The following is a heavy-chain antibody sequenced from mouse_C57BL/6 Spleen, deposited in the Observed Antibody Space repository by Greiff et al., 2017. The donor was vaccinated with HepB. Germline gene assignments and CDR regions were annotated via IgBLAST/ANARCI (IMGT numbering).Heavy chain of an antibody. CDR3: ARDRGLLRFWYFDV. CDR1: GFTFSDYY. V-gene: IGHV5-16*01. D-gene: IGHD1-1*01. CDR2: INYDGSST. J-gene: IGHJ1*03. Sequence: EVKLVESEGGLVQPGSSMKLSCTASGFTFSDYYMAWVRQVPEKGLEWVANINYDGSSTYYLDSLKSRFIISRDNAKNILYLQMSSLKSEDTATYYCARDRGLLRFWYFDVWGTGTTVTVSS.